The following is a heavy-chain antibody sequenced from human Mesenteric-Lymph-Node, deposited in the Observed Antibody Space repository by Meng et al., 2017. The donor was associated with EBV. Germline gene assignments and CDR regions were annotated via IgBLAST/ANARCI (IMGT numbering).Heavy chain of an antibody. CDR3: ARDQLWPETPNY. Sequence: QVQLVQSWADMKKPGASVKVSCKTSGYTFTTHGITWVRQAPGQGLEWMGWIGGNNGNTFYAEEFQGRITMTTDTSTNTVHMELRSLISDDTALYYCARDQLWPETPNYWGQGTLVTVSS. V-gene: IGHV1-18*01. CDR2: IGGNNGNT. J-gene: IGHJ4*02. D-gene: IGHD5-18*01. CDR1: GYTFTTHG.